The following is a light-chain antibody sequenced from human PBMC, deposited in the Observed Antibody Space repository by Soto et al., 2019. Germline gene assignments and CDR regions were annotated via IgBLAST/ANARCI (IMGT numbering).Light chain of an antibody. CDR3: QQYNNWPFFYT. Sequence: EIVMTQSPATLSVSPGERATLSCRASHSVSSNLDWYQQKPGQAPRLLIYGASTRATGIPARFSGSGSGTEFTLTISSLQSEDFAFYYCQQYNNWPFFYTFGQGNKLEIK. CDR2: GAS. J-gene: IGKJ2*01. V-gene: IGKV3-15*01. CDR1: HSVSSN.